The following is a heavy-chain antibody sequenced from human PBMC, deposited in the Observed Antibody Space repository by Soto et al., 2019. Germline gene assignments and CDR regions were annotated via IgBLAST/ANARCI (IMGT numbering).Heavy chain of an antibody. J-gene: IGHJ6*02. V-gene: IGHV1-8*01. CDR2: MNPNSGNT. D-gene: IGHD6-13*01. Sequence: ASVKVSCKASGYTFTSYDINWVRQATGQGLEWMGWMNPNSGNTGYAQKFQERVTITRDMSTSTAYMELSSLRSEDTAVYYCAADSVAAAGTRLYYYYYGMDVWGQGTTVTVSS. CDR3: AADSVAAAGTRLYYYYYGMDV. CDR1: GYTFTSYD.